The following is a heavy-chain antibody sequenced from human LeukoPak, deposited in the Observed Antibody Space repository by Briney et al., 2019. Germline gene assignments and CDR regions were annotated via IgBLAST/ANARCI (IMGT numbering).Heavy chain of an antibody. CDR1: GFTFSSHG. CDR2: ISPSGGIT. J-gene: IGHJ4*02. V-gene: IGHV3-23*01. Sequence: PGGSLRLSCAASGFTFSSHGMNWVRQAPGKGLEWVSGISPSGGITYYTDSVKGRFTISRDNSKNTLYVQMNSLRAEDTAVYYCAKVPSNVYGDGLTFIYFDYWGQGTLVTVSS. D-gene: IGHD4-17*01. CDR3: AKVPSNVYGDGLTFIYFDY.